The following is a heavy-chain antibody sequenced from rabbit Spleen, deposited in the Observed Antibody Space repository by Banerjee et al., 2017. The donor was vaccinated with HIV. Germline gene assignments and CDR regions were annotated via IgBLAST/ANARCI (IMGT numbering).Heavy chain of an antibody. V-gene: IGHV1S45*01. CDR2: IAGSSSGFT. D-gene: IGHD8-1*01. J-gene: IGHJ6*01. CDR3: ARDTASSFSSYGMDL. Sequence: QEQLVESGGGLVQPGTSLILTCTASGFSFSNKAVMCWVRQAPGKGLEWIACIAGSSSGFTYSATWAKGRFTCSKTSSTTVTLQMTSLTVADTATYFCARDTASSFSSYGMDLWGPGTLVTVS. CDR1: GFSFSNKAV.